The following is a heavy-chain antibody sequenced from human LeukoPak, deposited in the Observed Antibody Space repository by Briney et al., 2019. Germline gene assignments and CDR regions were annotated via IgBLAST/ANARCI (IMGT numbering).Heavy chain of an antibody. D-gene: IGHD3-9*01. CDR3: ARAPVLRYFDWLLSYYFDY. CDR1: GFTFSSYS. Sequence: PGGSLRLSCAASGFTFSSYSMNWVRQAPGEGLEWVSSISSSSSYIYYADSVKGRFTISRDNAKNSLYLQMNSLRAEDTAVYYCARAPVLRYFDWLLSYYFDYWGQGTLVTVSS. CDR2: ISSSSSYI. J-gene: IGHJ4*02. V-gene: IGHV3-21*01.